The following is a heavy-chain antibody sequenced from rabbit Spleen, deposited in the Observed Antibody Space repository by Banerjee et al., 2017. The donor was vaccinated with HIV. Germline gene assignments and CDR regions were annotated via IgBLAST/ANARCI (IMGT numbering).Heavy chain of an antibody. Sequence: QSLEESGGDLVKHGASLTLTCTASGVSFSSSSYMCWVRQAPGKGLEWIACIDSGSSGFTYFATWAKGRFTISKTSSTTVTLQMTRLTAADTATYFCARDTSSSFSSYGMDLWGQGTLVTVS. J-gene: IGHJ6*01. CDR1: GVSFSSSSY. D-gene: IGHD1-1*01. V-gene: IGHV1S40*01. CDR2: IDSGSSGFT. CDR3: ARDTSSSFSSYGMDL.